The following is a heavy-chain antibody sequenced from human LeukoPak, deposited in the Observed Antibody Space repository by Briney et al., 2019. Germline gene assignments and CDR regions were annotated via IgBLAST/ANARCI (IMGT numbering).Heavy chain of an antibody. J-gene: IGHJ3*02. CDR1: GGSISSYY. Sequence: SETLSLTCTVSGGSISSYYWSWIRQPPGKGLEWIGYIYYSGSTNYNPSLKSRVTISVDTSKNQFSLKLSSVTAADTAVYYCARHKDPMAEDIVATIDAFDIWGQGTMVTVSS. CDR3: ARHKDPMAEDIVATIDAFDI. CDR2: IYYSGST. D-gene: IGHD5-12*01. V-gene: IGHV4-59*08.